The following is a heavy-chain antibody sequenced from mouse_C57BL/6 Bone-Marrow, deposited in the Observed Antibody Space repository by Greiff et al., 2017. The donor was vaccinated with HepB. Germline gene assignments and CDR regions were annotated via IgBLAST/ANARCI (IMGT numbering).Heavy chain of an antibody. Sequence: VQLQQSGAELVRPGASVKLSCTASGFNIKDDYMHWVKQRPEQGLEWIGWIDPENGDTEYASKFQGKATITADTSSNTAYLQLSSLTSEDTAVYDCTTGYYGSSYEWFAYWGQGTLVTVSA. D-gene: IGHD1-1*01. CDR3: TTGYYGSSYEWFAY. V-gene: IGHV14-4*01. CDR1: GFNIKDDY. CDR2: IDPENGDT. J-gene: IGHJ3*01.